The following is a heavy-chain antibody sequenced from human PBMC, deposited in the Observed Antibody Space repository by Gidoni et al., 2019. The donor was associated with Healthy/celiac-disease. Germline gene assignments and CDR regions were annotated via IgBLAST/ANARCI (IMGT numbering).Heavy chain of an antibody. CDR1: GFTFSSYA. CDR3: AKDQYSDRWWELLGD. D-gene: IGHD1-26*01. J-gene: IGHJ4*02. CDR2: ISGSGGST. V-gene: IGHV3-23*01. Sequence: EVQLLESGGGLVQPGGSLRLSCAASGFTFSSYAMSWVRQAPGKGLEWVSAISGSGGSTYYADSVKGRFTISRDNSKNTLYLQMNSLRAGDTAVYYCAKDQYSDRWWELLGDWGQGTLVTVSS.